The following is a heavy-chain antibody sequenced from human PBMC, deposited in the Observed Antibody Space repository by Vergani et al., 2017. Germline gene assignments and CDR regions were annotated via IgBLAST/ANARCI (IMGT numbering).Heavy chain of an antibody. V-gene: IGHV4-59*01. CDR2: IYYSGST. J-gene: IGHJ3*02. Sequence: VQLLESGGGLVQPGGSLRLSCAASGFTFSSYAMSWIRQPPGKGLEWIGYIYYSGSTNYNPALKSRVTISVDTYKNQYSLKLSSVTAADTAVYYCARADGIVVDTSDAFDIWGQGTMVTVSS. CDR3: ARADGIVVDTSDAFDI. D-gene: IGHD6-19*01. CDR1: GFTFSSYA.